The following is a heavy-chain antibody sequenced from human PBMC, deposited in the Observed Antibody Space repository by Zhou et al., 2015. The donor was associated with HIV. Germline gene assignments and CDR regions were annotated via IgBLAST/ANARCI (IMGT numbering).Heavy chain of an antibody. D-gene: IGHD3-3*01. Sequence: QVQLVQSGAEVKKPGSSVKVSCKASGGTFSSYAISWVRQAPGQGLEWMGGIIPIFGTANYAQKFQGRVTITADESTSTAYMELSSLRSEDTAVYYCAREAGKDDDFWSGYLSSNYYYYMDVWGKGTTVTVSS. J-gene: IGHJ6*03. V-gene: IGHV1-69*01. CDR1: GGTFSSYA. CDR3: AREAGKDDDFWSGYLSSNYYYYMDV. CDR2: IIPIFGTA.